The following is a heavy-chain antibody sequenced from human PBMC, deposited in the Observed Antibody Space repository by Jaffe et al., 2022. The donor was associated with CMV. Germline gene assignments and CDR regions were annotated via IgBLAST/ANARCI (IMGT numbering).Heavy chain of an antibody. CDR1: GFTFSSYA. CDR3: ARGHSWGSYRYIDYFDY. CDR2: ISSNGGST. Sequence: EVQLVESGGGLVQPGGSLRLSCAASGFTFSSYAMHWVRQAPGKGLEYVSAISSNGGSTYYANSVKGRFTISRDNSKNTLYLQMGSLRAEDMAVYYCARGHSWGSYRYIDYFDYWGQGTLVTVSS. J-gene: IGHJ4*02. D-gene: IGHD3-16*02. V-gene: IGHV3-64*01.